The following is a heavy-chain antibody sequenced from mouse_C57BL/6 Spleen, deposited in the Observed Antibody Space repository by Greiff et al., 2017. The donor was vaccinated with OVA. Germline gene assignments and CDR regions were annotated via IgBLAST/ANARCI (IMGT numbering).Heavy chain of an antibody. Sequence: EVKLVESGGGLVKPGGSLKLSCAASGFTFSSYAMSWVRQTPEKRLEWVATISDGGSYTYYPDNVKGRFTISRDNAKNNLYLQMSHLKSEDTAMYYCARYGEYYYGSSYWFAYWGQGTLVTVSA. V-gene: IGHV5-4*03. CDR1: GFTFSSYA. CDR3: ARYGEYYYGSSYWFAY. CDR2: ISDGGSYT. D-gene: IGHD1-1*01. J-gene: IGHJ3*01.